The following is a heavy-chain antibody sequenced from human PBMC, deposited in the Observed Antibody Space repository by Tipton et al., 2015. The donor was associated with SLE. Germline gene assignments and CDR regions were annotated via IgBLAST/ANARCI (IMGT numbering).Heavy chain of an antibody. J-gene: IGHJ5*02. V-gene: IGHV3-30*02. Sequence: SLRLSCSASGFTFSDYAIHWVRQPPGKGLEWVAFIRYDGTVTNYAESVKTRFTISRDNSKNSLYLHMDSLRVDDTAIYYCAVVAPGYDDSSGYYDAWGQGPLVPV. CDR2: IRYDGTVT. CDR3: AVVAPGYDDSSGYYDA. CDR1: GFTFSDYA. D-gene: IGHD3-22*01.